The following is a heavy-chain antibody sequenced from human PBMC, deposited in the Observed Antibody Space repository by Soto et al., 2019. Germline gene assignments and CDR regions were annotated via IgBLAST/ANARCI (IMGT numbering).Heavy chain of an antibody. CDR1: GFSFGSYA. V-gene: IGHV3-23*01. CDR3: ARVGGDDFGDSGGFDY. D-gene: IGHD4-17*01. J-gene: IGHJ4*02. Sequence: QPGGSLRLSCAASGFSFGSYALSWVRQAPGKGLEWVSTISGSDGKTFYADSVKGRFSISRDTSQSTLYLQMNSLRADDTAVYYCARVGGDDFGDSGGFDYWGQGTLVTVSS. CDR2: ISGSDGKT.